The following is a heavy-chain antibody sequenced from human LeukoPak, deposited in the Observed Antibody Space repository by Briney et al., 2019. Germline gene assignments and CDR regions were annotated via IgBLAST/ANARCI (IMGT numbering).Heavy chain of an antibody. J-gene: IGHJ3*02. V-gene: IGHV1-2*02. Sequence: ASVKVSCKASGYTFTNYYIHWVRQAPGQGLEWMGWIDPDSGGTNYAQKFQGRVTMTRDTSISTAYMALTSLRSDDTAVYYCARDDSRLSTNAFDMWGQGTMLTVSS. CDR2: IDPDSGGT. CDR3: ARDDSRLSTNAFDM. CDR1: GYTFTNYY. D-gene: IGHD2-2*01.